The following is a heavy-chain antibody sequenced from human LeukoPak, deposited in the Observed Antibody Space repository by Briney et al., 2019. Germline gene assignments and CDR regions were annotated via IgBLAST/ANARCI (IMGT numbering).Heavy chain of an antibody. D-gene: IGHD3-3*01. CDR1: GYTFTGYY. CDR3: AKVAIFGVIREDYFDY. Sequence: ASVKVSCKASGYTFTGYYIHWVRQAPGQGLEWMGWINPNSGATNYAQKFQGRVTMTRDTSISTAYMELSRLRSDDTAVYYCAKVAIFGVIREDYFDYWGQGTLVTVSP. CDR2: INPNSGAT. V-gene: IGHV1-2*02. J-gene: IGHJ4*02.